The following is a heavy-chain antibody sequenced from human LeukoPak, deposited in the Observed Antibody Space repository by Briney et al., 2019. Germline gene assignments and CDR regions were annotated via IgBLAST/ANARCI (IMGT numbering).Heavy chain of an antibody. CDR2: ISYDGSNK. J-gene: IGHJ4*02. Sequence: PGGSLRLSCAASGFTFSSYGMHWVRQAPGKGLEWVAVISYDGSNKYYADSVKGRFTISRDNSKNTLYLQMNSLRAEDTAVYYCANTPSSYSYGFEYYFDYWGQGTLVTVSS. V-gene: IGHV3-30*18. CDR3: ANTPSSYSYGFEYYFDY. CDR1: GFTFSSYG. D-gene: IGHD5-18*01.